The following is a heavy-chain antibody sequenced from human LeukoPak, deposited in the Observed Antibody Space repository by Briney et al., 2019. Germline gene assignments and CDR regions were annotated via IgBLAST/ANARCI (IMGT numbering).Heavy chain of an antibody. Sequence: ASVKVSCKASGYTFTSYDINWVRPSTGQGLEWMVWMNPNSCNTCYAQKFQDRVTMTRNTSISTAYMELSSLRSEDTAVYYSARDQDIVVVVAALRQREMGGFDPWGQGTLVTVSS. J-gene: IGHJ5*02. CDR2: MNPNSCNT. D-gene: IGHD2-15*01. CDR1: GYTFTSYD. CDR3: ARDQDIVVVVAALRQREMGGFDP. V-gene: IGHV1-8*01.